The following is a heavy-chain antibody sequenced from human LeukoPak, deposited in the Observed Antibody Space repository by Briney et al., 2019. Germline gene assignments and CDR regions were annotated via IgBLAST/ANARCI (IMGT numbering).Heavy chain of an antibody. J-gene: IGHJ4*02. Sequence: ASVKVSCKASGYTFTTYAMNWVRQAPGQGLEWMGWINTSTGNPRYAQGFTGRFVFSLDTSVSTAYLQISSLKAEDTAVYYCARDYDYYDSNGYYGSDYWGQGTLVTVSS. V-gene: IGHV7-4-1*02. CDR3: ARDYDYYDSNGYYGSDY. CDR2: INTSTGNP. D-gene: IGHD3-22*01. CDR1: GYTFTTYA.